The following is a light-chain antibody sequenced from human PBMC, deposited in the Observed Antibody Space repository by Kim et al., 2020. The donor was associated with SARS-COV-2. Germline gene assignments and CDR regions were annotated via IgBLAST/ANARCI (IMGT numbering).Light chain of an antibody. V-gene: IGKV1-17*01. Sequence: DIQMTQSPSSLSASVGDRVTITCGASQGIGSNLGWYQQKPGKAPKCLISAESNLQSGVPSRFSGSGSGTEFTLTISTLHPEDFATYFCQEQNVYPRRFGKGTKVDIK. J-gene: IGKJ1*01. CDR2: AES. CDR3: QEQNVYPRR. CDR1: QGIGSN.